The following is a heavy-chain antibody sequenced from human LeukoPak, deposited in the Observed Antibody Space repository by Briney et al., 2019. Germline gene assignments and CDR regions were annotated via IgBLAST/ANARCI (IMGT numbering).Heavy chain of an antibody. CDR1: GFTFSSYS. D-gene: IGHD6-13*01. V-gene: IGHV3-21*01. J-gene: IGHJ3*02. Sequence: SGGSLRLSCAASGFTFSSYSMNWVRQAPGKGLEWVSSISSSSSYIYYADSVKGRFTISRDNAKNSPYLQMNSLRAEDTAVYYCARPIYGDSSSWYRAFDIWGQGTMVTVSS. CDR3: ARPIYGDSSSWYRAFDI. CDR2: ISSSSSYI.